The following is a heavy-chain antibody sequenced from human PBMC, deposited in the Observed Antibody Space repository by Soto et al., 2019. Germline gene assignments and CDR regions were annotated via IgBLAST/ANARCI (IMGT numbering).Heavy chain of an antibody. CDR3: ARGLKGTPSYYDFWSGTNQGYMDV. D-gene: IGHD3-3*01. Sequence: GVSLRLSCAASGFTFSSYWMHWVRQAPGKGLVWVSRINSDGSSTSYADSVKGRFTISRDNAKNTLYLQMNSLRAEDTAVYYCARGLKGTPSYYDFWSGTNQGYMDVWGKGTTVTVSS. CDR1: GFTFSSYW. CDR2: INSDGSST. V-gene: IGHV3-74*01. J-gene: IGHJ6*03.